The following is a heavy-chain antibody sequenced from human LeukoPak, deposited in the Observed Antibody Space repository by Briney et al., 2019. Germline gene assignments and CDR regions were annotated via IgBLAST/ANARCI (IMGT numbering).Heavy chain of an antibody. CDR1: GGSISSGDYY. V-gene: IGHV4-30-4*01. Sequence: MASETLSLTCTVSGGSISSGDYYWSWIRQPPGKGLEWIGYIYYSGSTYYNPSLKSRVTISVDTSKNQFSLKLSSVTAADTAVYYCARVATMTVPFANGAQEPLVTVSS. D-gene: IGHD3-22*01. J-gene: IGHJ4*02. CDR2: IYYSGST. CDR3: ARVATMTVPFAN.